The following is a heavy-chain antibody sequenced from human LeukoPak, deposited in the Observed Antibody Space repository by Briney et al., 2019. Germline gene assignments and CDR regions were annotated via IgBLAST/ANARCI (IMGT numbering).Heavy chain of an antibody. J-gene: IGHJ4*02. CDR2: ISGSGGST. CDR3: AKDTRRGTMIVVVTLDY. Sequence: GGSLRLSCAASGFIFSNYAMSWVRQAPGKRLEWVSAISGSGGSTYYADSVKGRFTISRDNSKNTLYLQMNSLRAEDTAVYYCAKDTRRGTMIVVVTLDYWGQGTLVTVSS. D-gene: IGHD3-22*01. CDR1: GFIFSNYA. V-gene: IGHV3-23*01.